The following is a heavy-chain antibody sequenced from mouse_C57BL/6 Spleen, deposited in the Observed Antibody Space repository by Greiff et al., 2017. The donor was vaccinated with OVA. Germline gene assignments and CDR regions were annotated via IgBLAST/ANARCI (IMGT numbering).Heavy chain of an antibody. J-gene: IGHJ2*01. Sequence: EVKLVESGGGLVKPGGSLKLSCAASGFTFSDYGLHWVRQAPEKGLEWVAYISSGSSTIYYADTVKGRFTISRDNASNTLFLQMTSLRSEDTAMYYCARQNYDYDVGYFDYWGQGTTLTVSS. CDR1: GFTFSDYG. D-gene: IGHD2-4*01. V-gene: IGHV5-17*01. CDR2: ISSGSSTI. CDR3: ARQNYDYDVGYFDY.